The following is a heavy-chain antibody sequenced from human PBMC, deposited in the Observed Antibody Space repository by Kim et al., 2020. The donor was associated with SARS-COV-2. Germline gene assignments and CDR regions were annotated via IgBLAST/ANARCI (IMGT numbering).Heavy chain of an antibody. CDR3: ARDGIHWRYRNFFDH. Sequence: GGSLRLSCAASGFTFSHYAMNWVRQAPGKGLEWVAVISYGGNEKNYADSVKGRFTISRDNSKNTLYLEMNSLRAEDAALYYCARDGIHWRYRNFFDHWGQGPRVTVSS. D-gene: IGHD5-18*01. CDR1: GFTFSHYA. J-gene: IGHJ4*02. V-gene: IGHV3-30-3*01. CDR2: ISYGGNEK.